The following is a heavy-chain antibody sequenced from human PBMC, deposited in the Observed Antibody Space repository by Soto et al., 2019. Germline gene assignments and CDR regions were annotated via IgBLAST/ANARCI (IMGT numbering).Heavy chain of an antibody. CDR3: ARDRGSHQYSSSWYLSDYYYDYGMDV. CDR1: GGTFSSYA. J-gene: IGHJ6*02. Sequence: QVQLVQSGAEVKKPGSSVKVSCKASGGTFSSYAISWVRQAPGQGLEWMGGIIPIFGTANYAQKFQGRVTITADESTSTADMELSSLRSEDTAVYYCARDRGSHQYSSSWYLSDYYYDYGMDVWGPGTTVTVSS. CDR2: IIPIFGTA. D-gene: IGHD6-13*01. V-gene: IGHV1-69*12.